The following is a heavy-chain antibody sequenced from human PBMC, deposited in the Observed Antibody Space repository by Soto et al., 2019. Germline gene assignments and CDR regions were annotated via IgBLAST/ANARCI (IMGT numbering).Heavy chain of an antibody. J-gene: IGHJ1*01. D-gene: IGHD3-16*01. CDR1: GFTFSSYA. CDR3: AGGGGGRTRYYYDSNDYESYFKQ. V-gene: IGHV3-30*04. Sequence: QVQLVESGGGVVQPGWSLRLSCAASGFTFSSYAMHWVRQAPGKGLEWVATVSGDGRYIYYADSVKGRFTISRDSCSDTMCVQVKSLRAEDTAGDYCAGGGGGRTRYYYDSNDYESYFKQGGQGNLGADSS. CDR2: VSGDGRYI.